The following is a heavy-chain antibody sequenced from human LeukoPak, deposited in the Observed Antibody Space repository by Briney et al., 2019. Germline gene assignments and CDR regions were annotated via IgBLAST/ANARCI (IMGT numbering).Heavy chain of an antibody. Sequence: PSETLSLTCTVSGGSISSSSYYWGWIRQPPGKGLEWIGSIYYSGSTYYNPSLKSRVTISVDTSKNQFSLKLSPVTAAGTAVYYCARVAKVLLWFGEQTSDYWGQGTLVTVSS. V-gene: IGHV4-39*07. CDR3: ARVAKVLLWFGEQTSDY. CDR2: IYYSGST. J-gene: IGHJ4*02. D-gene: IGHD3-10*01. CDR1: GGSISSSSYY.